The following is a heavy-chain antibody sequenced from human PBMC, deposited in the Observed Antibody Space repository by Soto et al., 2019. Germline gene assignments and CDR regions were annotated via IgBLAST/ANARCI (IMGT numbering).Heavy chain of an antibody. Sequence: SETLSLTCTVSGDSISSYYWGWIRQPPGKEMEWIGYVSPIWGSAYNPSLKSRVTISVDTSKNQFSLKLSSVAAADTAVYYCARSSGWYVDANDYWGQGTLVTVSS. D-gene: IGHD6-19*01. CDR2: VSPIWGS. V-gene: IGHV4-59*01. CDR3: ARSSGWYVDANDY. J-gene: IGHJ4*02. CDR1: GDSISSYY.